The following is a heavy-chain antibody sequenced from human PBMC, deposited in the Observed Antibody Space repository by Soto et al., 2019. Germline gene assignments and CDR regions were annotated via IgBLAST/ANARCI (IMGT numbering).Heavy chain of an antibody. CDR2: IYYSGST. CDR3: ARDNTLTLGYCSGGSCYGGVGY. Sequence: SETLSLTCTVSGGSVSSGSYYWSWIRQPPGKGLEWIGYIYYSGSTNYNPSLKSRVTISVDTSKNQFSLKLSSVTAADTAVYYCARDNTLTLGYCSGGSCYGGVGYWGQGTLVTVSS. CDR1: GGSVSSGSYY. D-gene: IGHD2-15*01. V-gene: IGHV4-61*01. J-gene: IGHJ4*02.